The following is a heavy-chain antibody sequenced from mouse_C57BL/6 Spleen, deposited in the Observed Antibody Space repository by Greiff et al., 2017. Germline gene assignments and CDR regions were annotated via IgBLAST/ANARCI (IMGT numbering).Heavy chain of an antibody. CDR1: GYTFTDYN. CDR2: INPNNGGT. V-gene: IGHV1-18*01. D-gene: IGHD1-1*02. J-gene: IGHJ4*01. Sequence: VQLQQSGPELVKPGASVKIPCKASGYTFTDYNMDWVKQSHGQSLEWIGEINPNNGGTNYNQKFKGKATLTVDKSSSTAYMEIRSLTSEDTAVYYCARLMVACNHGYYAMDYWGQGTSLTVSS. CDR3: ARLMVACNHGYYAMDY.